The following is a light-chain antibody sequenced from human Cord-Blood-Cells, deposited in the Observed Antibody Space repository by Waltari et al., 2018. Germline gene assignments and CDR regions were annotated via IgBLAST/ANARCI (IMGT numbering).Light chain of an antibody. CDR3: SSYTGSNNFEDV. J-gene: IGLJ1*01. Sequence: QSALTQPPSASGSPGQSVTISCTGTSSDVGGYNYVSWYQQHPGKAPKLMIYEVSKRPSGVRDRFSGSKSGNTASLTVSGLQAEDEADYYCSSYTGSNNFEDVFGTGTKVTVL. V-gene: IGLV2-8*01. CDR1: SSDVGGYNY. CDR2: EVS.